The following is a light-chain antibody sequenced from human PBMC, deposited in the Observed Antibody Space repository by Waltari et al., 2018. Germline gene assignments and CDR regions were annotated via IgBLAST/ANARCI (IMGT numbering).Light chain of an antibody. Sequence: QSALTQPRSVSGSPGPSVTISRTGTRSDVVGYNYFSWYEQHPGKAPKLMIYDVNKRPSGVPDRFSGSKSGNTASLTISGLQTEDEADYYCCSYAGSYTPWVFGGGTKLTVL. CDR3: CSYAGSYTPWV. V-gene: IGLV2-11*01. CDR1: RSDVVGYNY. J-gene: IGLJ3*02. CDR2: DVN.